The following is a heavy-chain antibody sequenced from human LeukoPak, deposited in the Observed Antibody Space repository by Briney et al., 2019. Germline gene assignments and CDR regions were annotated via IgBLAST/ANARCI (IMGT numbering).Heavy chain of an antibody. J-gene: IGHJ5*02. CDR2: IYYSGST. Sequence: PSETLSLTCTVSGGSISSSSYYWGWIRQPPGKGLEWIGSIYYSGSTYYNPSLKSRVTISVDTSRNQFSLKLSSVTAADTAVYYCARHWRTGRIRFDPWGQGTLVTVSS. V-gene: IGHV4-39*01. CDR1: GGSISSSSYY. D-gene: IGHD1-14*01. CDR3: ARHWRTGRIRFDP.